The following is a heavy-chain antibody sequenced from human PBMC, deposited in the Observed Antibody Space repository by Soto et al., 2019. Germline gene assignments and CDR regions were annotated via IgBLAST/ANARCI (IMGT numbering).Heavy chain of an antibody. J-gene: IGHJ4*02. CDR3: VKPSYPAMAHFDY. D-gene: IGHD5-18*01. CDR1: GFTFSSYS. CDR2: ISSNGGST. Sequence: GGSLRLSCSASGFTFSSYSIHWVRQAPWKGLEYVSAISSNGGSTYYADSVKGRFTISRDNSKNTLYLQMSSLRAEDTAVYYCVKPSYPAMAHFDYLGQGILVPVSS. V-gene: IGHV3-64D*06.